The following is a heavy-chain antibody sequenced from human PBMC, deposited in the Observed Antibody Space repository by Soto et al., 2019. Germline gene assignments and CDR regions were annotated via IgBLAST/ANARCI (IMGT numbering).Heavy chain of an antibody. J-gene: IGHJ4*02. D-gene: IGHD5-18*01. CDR3: ARDGAYSSGFGGSDY. Sequence: QVQLVESGGGVVQPGRSLRLSCAASGFTFSSYGMHWVRQAPGKGLEWVAVIWYDGSNKYYADSVKGRFTISRDNSKNSLYLQMNSLRAEDTAVYYCARDGAYSSGFGGSDYWGQGTLVTVSS. V-gene: IGHV3-33*01. CDR1: GFTFSSYG. CDR2: IWYDGSNK.